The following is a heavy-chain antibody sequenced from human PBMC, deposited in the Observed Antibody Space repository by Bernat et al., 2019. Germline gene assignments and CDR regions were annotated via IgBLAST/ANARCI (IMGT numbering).Heavy chain of an antibody. Sequence: QVQLVQSGAEVKKPGASVKVSCKASGYTFTGYYMHWVRQAPGQGLEWMGWINPNSGGTNYAQKFKGWVTMTGNTSISTAYMELSRMRSDDTAVYYCASEDRNGQQLVSFDPWGQGTLVTVSS. J-gene: IGHJ5*02. V-gene: IGHV1-2*04. CDR1: GYTFTGYY. D-gene: IGHD6-6*01. CDR3: ASEDRNGQQLVSFDP. CDR2: INPNSGGT.